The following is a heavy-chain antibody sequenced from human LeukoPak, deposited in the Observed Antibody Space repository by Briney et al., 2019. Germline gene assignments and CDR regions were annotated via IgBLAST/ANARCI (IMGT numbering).Heavy chain of an antibody. CDR3: AKDKRRDILTGPLYFDY. V-gene: IGHV3-30*18. CDR1: GFTFTSYG. D-gene: IGHD3-9*01. Sequence: GGSLRLSCAASGFTFTSYGMHWVRQAPGKGLEWVAVISYDGSNKYYADSVKGRFTISRDNSKNTLYLQMNSLRAEDTAVYYCAKDKRRDILTGPLYFDYWGQGTLVTVSS. J-gene: IGHJ4*02. CDR2: ISYDGSNK.